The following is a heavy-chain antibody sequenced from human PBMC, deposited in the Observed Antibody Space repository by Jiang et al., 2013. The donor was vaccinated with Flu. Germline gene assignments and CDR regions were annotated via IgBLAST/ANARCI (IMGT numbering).Heavy chain of an antibody. J-gene: IGHJ3*02. CDR1: GYSISSGDYY. D-gene: IGHD4-17*01. CDR2: IYYSGST. CDR3: ARSPDYGDYRFAFDI. Sequence: GSGLVKPSQTLSLTCTVSGYSISSGDYYWSWIRQPPGKGLEWIGYIYYSGSTYYNPSLKSRVAISVDTSKNQFSLKLSSVTAADTAVYYCARSPDYGDYRFAFDIWGQGTMVTVSS. V-gene: IGHV4-30-4*01.